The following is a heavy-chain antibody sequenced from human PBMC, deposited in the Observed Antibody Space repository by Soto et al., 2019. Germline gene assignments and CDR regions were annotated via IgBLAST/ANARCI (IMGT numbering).Heavy chain of an antibody. CDR3: ARDTGTYPHYFDY. CDR1: GGSISSGENF. CDR2: IHHRGST. Sequence: SDTLSLTCTVSGGSISSGENFWNWIRQSRGKCREWIGYIHHRGSTSYNPSLKSRLTLSVDTSKSQSALKLNSVTAADTAVYYCARDTGTYPHYFDYWGQGTLVTVSS. D-gene: IGHD1-26*01. V-gene: IGHV4-30-4*02. J-gene: IGHJ4*02.